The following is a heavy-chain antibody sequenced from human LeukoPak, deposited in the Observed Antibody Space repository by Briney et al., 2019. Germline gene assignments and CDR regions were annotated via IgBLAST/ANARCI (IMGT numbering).Heavy chain of an antibody. J-gene: IGHJ4*02. CDR2: ISSSNI. CDR3: ARAFYDGFALDY. Sequence: GGSLRLSCAVSGFTFSNYNMNWVRQAPGKGLEWVSFISSSNIYYADAVKGRFTISRDNARNSLYLQMDNLRAEDTGVYYCARAFYDGFALDYWGQGTLVTVSS. V-gene: IGHV3-21*03. D-gene: IGHD2/OR15-2a*01. CDR1: GFTFSNYN.